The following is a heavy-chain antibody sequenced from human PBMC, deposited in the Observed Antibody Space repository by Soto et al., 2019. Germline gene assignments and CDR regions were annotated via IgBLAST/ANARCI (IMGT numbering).Heavy chain of an antibody. Sequence: QVQLVQSGGEVKKPGASVKVSCKASGYTFTRYYIHWVLQAPGQGPEWMGRINPDGGRTNYAQNFNGRGTMTRDTSASTVYMELSSLKFEDTAMYYCARGAYSSSSFPPFDPWGQGTLVTVSS. V-gene: IGHV1-46*01. J-gene: IGHJ5*02. D-gene: IGHD6-6*01. CDR1: GYTFTRYY. CDR3: ARGAYSSSSFPPFDP. CDR2: INPDGGRT.